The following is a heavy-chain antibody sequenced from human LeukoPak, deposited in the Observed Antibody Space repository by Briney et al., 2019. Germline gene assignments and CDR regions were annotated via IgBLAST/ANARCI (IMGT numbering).Heavy chain of an antibody. CDR2: INHSGGT. CDR1: GGSFSGYY. D-gene: IGHD3-10*01. J-gene: IGHJ4*02. CDR3: ARGGLNYYYSGFDY. Sequence: SETLSLTCAVYGGSFSGYYWSWIRQPPGKGLEWIGEINHSGGTNYNPSLKSRVTISVDTSKNQFSLKLSSVTAADTAVYYCARGGLNYYYSGFDYCGEGTLVTVSS. V-gene: IGHV4-34*01.